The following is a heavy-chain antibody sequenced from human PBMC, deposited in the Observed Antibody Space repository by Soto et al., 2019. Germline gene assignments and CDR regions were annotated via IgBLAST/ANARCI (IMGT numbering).Heavy chain of an antibody. CDR2: ISSSSSSI. V-gene: IGHV3-48*01. CDR1: GFTFSNYA. Sequence: WGSLKLSCAASGFTFSNYAMTWLRQTTGTGLEWVSNISSSSSSIYYADSVKGRFTISRDNAKNSLYLQMNSLRAEDTAVYYCARDLNYGLFDYWGQGTLVTVPS. CDR3: ARDLNYGLFDY. J-gene: IGHJ4*02. D-gene: IGHD4-17*01.